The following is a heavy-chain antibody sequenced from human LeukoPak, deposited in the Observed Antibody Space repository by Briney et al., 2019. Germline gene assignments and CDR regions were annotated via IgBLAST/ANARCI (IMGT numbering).Heavy chain of an antibody. Sequence: SVKDSCKASGGTFSSYAISWVRQAPGQGLEWMGGIIPIFGTANYAQKFQGRVTITADESASTAYMELSSLRSEDTAVYYCARRLWSGYGSDYWGPGTLVTVSS. V-gene: IGHV1-69*13. CDR1: GGTFSSYA. CDR2: IIPIFGTA. J-gene: IGHJ4*02. D-gene: IGHD3-3*01. CDR3: ARRLWSGYGSDY.